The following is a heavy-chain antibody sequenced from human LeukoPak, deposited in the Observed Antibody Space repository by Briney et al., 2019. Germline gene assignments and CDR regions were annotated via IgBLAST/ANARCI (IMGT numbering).Heavy chain of an antibody. Sequence: PGGTLRLTCAASGFPFSGYWVAWVRQAKGRGMERVAHIKQDGSEKNYVAPVKGRFTISRDNAKNSVYLQMNSLRAEDTAVYYCARDDYLGYWGQGTLVTVSS. J-gene: IGHJ4*02. V-gene: IGHV3-7*05. CDR3: ARDDYLGY. D-gene: IGHD3-16*01. CDR2: IKQDGSEK. CDR1: GFPFSGYW.